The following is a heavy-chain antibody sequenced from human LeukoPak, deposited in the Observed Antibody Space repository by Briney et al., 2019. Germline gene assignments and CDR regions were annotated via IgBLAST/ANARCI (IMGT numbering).Heavy chain of an antibody. CDR3: ARGGAHSILDY. CDR1: GGSISSGGYY. J-gene: IGHJ4*02. CDR2: IYYSGST. D-gene: IGHD4-11*01. V-gene: IGHV4-31*03. Sequence: SETLSLTCTVSGGSISSGGYYWSWIRQHPGKGLEWIGYIYYSGSTYYNPSLKSRVTISVDTSKNQFSLKLSSVTAADTAVYYCARGGAHSILDYWGQGTLVAVSS.